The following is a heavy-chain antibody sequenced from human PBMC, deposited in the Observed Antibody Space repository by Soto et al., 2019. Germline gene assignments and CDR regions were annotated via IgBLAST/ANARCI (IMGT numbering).Heavy chain of an antibody. CDR2: INGGGDSP. V-gene: IGHV3-23*01. J-gene: IGHJ4*02. Sequence: VHLLESGGGLVHPGGSLRLSCTASGFTFSNYAMTWVRQGPGNGLQWVAGINGGGDSPHYADSVKGRFIISRDNSNNTLVLQMRSLRVGDTALYYCAKRGNFGGFDYWGQGTLLTVSS. CDR3: AKRGNFGGFDY. D-gene: IGHD3-10*01. CDR1: GFTFSNYA.